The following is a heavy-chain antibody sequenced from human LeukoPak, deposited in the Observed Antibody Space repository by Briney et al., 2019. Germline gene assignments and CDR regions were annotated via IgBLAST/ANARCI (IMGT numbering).Heavy chain of an antibody. CDR1: GGSFSGYY. V-gene: IGHV4-34*01. CDR3: ARGCPSTCYYDSSGHDDAFDI. J-gene: IGHJ3*02. D-gene: IGHD3-22*01. Sequence: SETLSLTCAVYGGSFSGYYWSWIRQPPGKGLEWIWEINHSGSTNYNPSLKSRDTISVDTSETQFSLKLSSVTAADTAVYYCARGCPSTCYYDSSGHDDAFDIWAQGTLVTVFS. CDR2: INHSGST.